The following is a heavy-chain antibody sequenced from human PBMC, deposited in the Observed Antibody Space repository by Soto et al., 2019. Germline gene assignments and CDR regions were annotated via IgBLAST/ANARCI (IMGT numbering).Heavy chain of an antibody. CDR2: IIPVLGIV. D-gene: IGHD1-1*01. CDR3: ARDGLGTTRRYFHS. CDR1: GGTFTSYS. V-gene: IGHV1-69*04. Sequence: QVQLVQSGAEVKKPGSSVKVSCKASGGTFTSYSITWVRQAPGQGLEWMGRIIPVLGIVNYAQKFQGRVTITADKSTTTAYMELSSLRSEDTAVYYCARDGLGTTRRYFHSWGQGTLVTVSS. J-gene: IGHJ4*02.